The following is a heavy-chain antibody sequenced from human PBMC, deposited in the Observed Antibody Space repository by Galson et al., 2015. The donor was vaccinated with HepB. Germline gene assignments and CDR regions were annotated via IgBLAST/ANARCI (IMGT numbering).Heavy chain of an antibody. CDR3: TSEGDFDWLFYFDY. CDR2: IRSKAYGGKT. D-gene: IGHD3-9*01. Sequence: SLRLSCAASGFTFGDYAMSWVRQAPGKGLEWVGFIRSKAYGGKTEYAASVKGRFTISRDDSKSIAYLQMNSLRTEDTAVYYCTSEGDFDWLFYFDYWGQGTLVTVSS. V-gene: IGHV3-49*04. J-gene: IGHJ4*02. CDR1: GFTFGDYA.